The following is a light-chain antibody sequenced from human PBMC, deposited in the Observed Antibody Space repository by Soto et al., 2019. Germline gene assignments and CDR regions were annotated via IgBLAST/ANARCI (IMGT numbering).Light chain of an antibody. J-gene: IGLJ3*02. CDR1: SSDVGGYNY. V-gene: IGLV2-11*01. CDR2: DVS. Sequence: QSALTQPRSVSGSPGQSVTISCTGTSSDVGGYNYVSWYQQHPGKPPKLMICDVSKRPSGVPDRFSGSKSGNTASLTISGLQAEDAADYYCCSYAGSYTWVFGGGTKLTVL. CDR3: CSYAGSYTWV.